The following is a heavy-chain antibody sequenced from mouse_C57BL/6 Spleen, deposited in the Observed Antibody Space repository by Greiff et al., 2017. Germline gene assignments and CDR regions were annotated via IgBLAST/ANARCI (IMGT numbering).Heavy chain of an antibody. Sequence: EVKLVESGGGLVQPGGSMKLSCVASGFTFSNYWMNWVRQSPEKGLEWVAQIRLKSDNYATHYAESVKGRFTISRDDSKSSVYLQMNNLRAEDTGIYYCTVYYYGSSGYWGQGTTLTVSS. V-gene: IGHV6-3*01. D-gene: IGHD1-1*01. CDR2: IRLKSDNYAT. J-gene: IGHJ2*01. CDR1: GFTFSNYW. CDR3: TVYYYGSSGY.